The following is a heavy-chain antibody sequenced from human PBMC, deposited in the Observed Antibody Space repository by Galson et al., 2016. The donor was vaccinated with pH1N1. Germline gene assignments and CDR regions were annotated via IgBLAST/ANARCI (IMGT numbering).Heavy chain of an antibody. Sequence: SLRLSCAASGFTFSSYGTSWVRQAPGKGLEWVSGFSGSGGSTYYADSVKGRFTISRDNSMNTLYLQMNSLRAEDTAVYYCAKEQGAYCSSTSCYGYDYWGQGTLVTVSS. D-gene: IGHD2-2*01. J-gene: IGHJ4*02. CDR3: AKEQGAYCSSTSCYGYDY. CDR1: GFTFSSYG. V-gene: IGHV3-23*01. CDR2: FSGSGGST.